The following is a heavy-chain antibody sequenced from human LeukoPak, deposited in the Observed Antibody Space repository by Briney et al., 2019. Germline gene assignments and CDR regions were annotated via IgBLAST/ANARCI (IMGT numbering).Heavy chain of an antibody. J-gene: IGHJ6*03. D-gene: IGHD2-2*02. CDR1: GFTFSDYY. V-gene: IGHV3-11*04. CDR2: ISSSGSTI. CDR3: ARARRDIVVVPAAIGHYYYYYMDV. Sequence: GGSLRLSCAASGFTFSDYYMSWIRQAPGKGLEWVSYISSSGSTIYYADSVKGRFTISRDNAKNSLYLQMNSLRAEDTAVYYCARARRDIVVVPAAIGHYYYYYMDVWGKGTTVTVSS.